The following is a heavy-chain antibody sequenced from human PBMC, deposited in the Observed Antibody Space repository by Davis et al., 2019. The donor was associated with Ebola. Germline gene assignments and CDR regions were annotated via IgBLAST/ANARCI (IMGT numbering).Heavy chain of an antibody. D-gene: IGHD6-19*01. CDR1: GFTFSSYA. J-gene: IGHJ6*02. V-gene: IGHV3-23*01. CDR3: AKGTYSSGWYSGMDV. CDR2: ISGSGGST. Sequence: GESLKISCAASGFTFSSYAMSWVRQAPGKGLEWVSAISGSGGSTYYADSVKGRFTISRDNSKNTLYLQMNSLRAEDTAVYYCAKGTYSSGWYSGMDVWGQGTTVTVSS.